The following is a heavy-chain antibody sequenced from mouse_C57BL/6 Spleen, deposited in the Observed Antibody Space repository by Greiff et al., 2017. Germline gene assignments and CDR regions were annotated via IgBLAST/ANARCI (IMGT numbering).Heavy chain of an antibody. J-gene: IGHJ4*01. CDR2: IYPGDGGT. Sequence: VKLVESGPELVKPGASVKISCKASGYAFSSSWMNWVKQRPGKGLEWIGRIYPGDGGTNYNGKFKGKATLTADKSSSTAYMQLSSLTSEDSAVYFCARQGGYDYYYAMDYWGQGTSVTVSS. CDR1: GYAFSSSW. D-gene: IGHD2-2*01. CDR3: ARQGGYDYYYAMDY. V-gene: IGHV1-82*01.